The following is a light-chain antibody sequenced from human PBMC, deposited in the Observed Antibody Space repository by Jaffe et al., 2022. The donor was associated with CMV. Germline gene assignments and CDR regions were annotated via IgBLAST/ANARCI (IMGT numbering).Light chain of an antibody. CDR3: QQDYNFPWT. CDR1: QSVGSNY. Sequence: EIVLTQSPATLSLSPGERATLSCRASQSVGSNYLSWYQQKPGQAPRLLIYVTSTRATGIPARFSGSGSGTDFTLTISSLQPEDFAVYYCQQDYNFPWTFGQGTKVEIK. J-gene: IGKJ1*01. V-gene: IGKV3D-7*01. CDR2: VTS.